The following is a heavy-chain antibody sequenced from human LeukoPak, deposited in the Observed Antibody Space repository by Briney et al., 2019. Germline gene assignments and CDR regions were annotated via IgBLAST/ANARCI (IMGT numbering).Heavy chain of an antibody. D-gene: IGHD1-26*01. V-gene: IGHV4-30-4*01. J-gene: IGHJ5*02. CDR3: ATAEKWPGGGSYYENWFDP. CDR1: GGSISSGDYY. CDR2: IYYSGST. Sequence: SETLSLTCTVSGGSISSGDYYWSWIRQPPGKGLEWIGYIYYSGSTYYNPSLKSRVTISVDTSKNQFSLKLSSVTAADTAVYYCATAEKWPGGGSYYENWFDPWGQGTLVTASS.